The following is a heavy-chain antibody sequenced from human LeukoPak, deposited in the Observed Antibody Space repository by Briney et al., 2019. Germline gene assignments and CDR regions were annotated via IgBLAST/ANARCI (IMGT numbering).Heavy chain of an antibody. CDR1: GYSLTQLS. CDR3: AILLEDYAFSTGSAKDY. Sequence: RASVKVSCKVSGYSLTQLSMHWVRQGIGRGLEWMGGFDPVDGETIYAQKFQGRVTMTENTSTDTAYMELSSLRSDGTAVYYCAILLEDYAFSTGSAKDYWGQGTLVTVSS. D-gene: IGHD3-3*01. V-gene: IGHV1-24*01. CDR2: FDPVDGET. J-gene: IGHJ4*02.